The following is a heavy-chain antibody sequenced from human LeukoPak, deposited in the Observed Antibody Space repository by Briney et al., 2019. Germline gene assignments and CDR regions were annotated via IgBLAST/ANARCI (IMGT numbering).Heavy chain of an antibody. Sequence: SETLSLTCTVSGGSISSYYWSWIRQPPGKGLERIGYIYYSGSTNYNPSLKSRVTISVDTSKNQFSLKLSSVTAADTAVYYCARSWDPALIFDYWGQGTLVTVPS. CDR1: GGSISSYY. V-gene: IGHV4-59*01. J-gene: IGHJ4*02. D-gene: IGHD1-26*01. CDR2: IYYSGST. CDR3: ARSWDPALIFDY.